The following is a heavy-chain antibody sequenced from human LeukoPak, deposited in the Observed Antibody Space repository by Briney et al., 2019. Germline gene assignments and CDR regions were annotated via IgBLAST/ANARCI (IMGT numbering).Heavy chain of an antibody. CDR1: GFTFSSSR. V-gene: IGHV3-21*01. CDR2: ISRTSTYI. CDR3: AREFSGSNYGFPFDY. Sequence: PGGSLRLSCTASGFTFSSSRMNWVRQAPGEGLEWVSSISRTSTYIYYADSVKGRFTISRDNAKNSLYLQMNSLRAEDTAVYYCAREFSGSNYGFPFDYWGQGTLVTVSS. J-gene: IGHJ4*02. D-gene: IGHD1-26*01.